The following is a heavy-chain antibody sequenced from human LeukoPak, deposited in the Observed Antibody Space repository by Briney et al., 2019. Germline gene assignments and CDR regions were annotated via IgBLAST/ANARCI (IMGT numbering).Heavy chain of an antibody. CDR2: SYPGDSDT. CDR1: GYSFTSYW. Sequence: GGSLKISCKGSGYSFTSYWIGWVRQMPGKGLEWMGISYPGDSDTRYSPSFQGQVTISADKSISTAYLQWSSLKASDTAMYYCARSYYGSGSYYEYFDYWGQGTLVTVSS. J-gene: IGHJ4*02. V-gene: IGHV5-51*01. D-gene: IGHD3-10*01. CDR3: ARSYYGSGSYYEYFDY.